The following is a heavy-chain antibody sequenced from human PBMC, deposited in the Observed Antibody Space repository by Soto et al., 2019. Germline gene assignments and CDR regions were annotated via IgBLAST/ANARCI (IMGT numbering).Heavy chain of an antibody. J-gene: IGHJ4*02. CDR2: ISYDGSNK. Sequence: PGGSLRLSCAASGFTFSSYAMHWVRQAPGKGLEWVAVISYDGSNKYYADSVKGRFTISRDNSKNTLYLQMNSLRAEDTAVYYCARAQPRGYSGYDTLDLTFDYWGQGTLVTVSS. D-gene: IGHD5-12*01. V-gene: IGHV3-30-3*01. CDR3: ARAQPRGYSGYDTLDLTFDY. CDR1: GFTFSSYA.